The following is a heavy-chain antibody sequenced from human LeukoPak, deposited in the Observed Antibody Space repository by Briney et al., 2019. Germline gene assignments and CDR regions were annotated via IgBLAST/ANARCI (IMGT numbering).Heavy chain of an antibody. D-gene: IGHD2-15*01. V-gene: IGHV3-48*02. J-gene: IGHJ4*02. CDR1: GLTVSSYS. CDR3: ARARASGRSGFDY. Sequence: GGSLRLSCVASGLTVSSYSMNWVRQAPGKGLEWVSYISSSSSTIYYADSVKGRFTISRDNAKNSLDLQMNSLRDEDTAVYYCARARASGRSGFDYWGQGTLVTAS. CDR2: ISSSSSTI.